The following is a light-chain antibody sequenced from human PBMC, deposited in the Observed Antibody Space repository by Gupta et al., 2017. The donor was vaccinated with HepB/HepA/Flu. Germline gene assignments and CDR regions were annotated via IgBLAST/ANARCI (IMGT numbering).Light chain of an antibody. CDR1: QVIRNE. J-gene: IGKJ2*01. CDR3: RQDDNYPRT. V-gene: IGKV1-6*01. CDR2: AAS. Sequence: AIQMIQSPSFLSTSVGYRVTITCLASQVIRNELGWYQQKTGKAPKLLIYAASRVEGGVPSRFGGSGSGTDFTLTISIRQPEDFAAYYCRQDDNYPRTFGQGTKLEIK.